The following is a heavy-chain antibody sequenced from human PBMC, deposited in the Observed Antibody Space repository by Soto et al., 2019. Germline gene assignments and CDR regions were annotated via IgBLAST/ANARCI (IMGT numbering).Heavy chain of an antibody. CDR1: GGSISNYY. J-gene: IGHJ5*02. CDR3: AKGGTYSSLFIRDRFDP. Sequence: QVQLQESGPGLVKPSETLSLGCTVSGGSISNYYWNWIRQPPGKPLEWIGYISYTGSTNYNPSLKSRVAISIDTSNNQFSLKLSSVTAADTAVYYCAKGGTYSSLFIRDRFDPWGQGALVTVSS. D-gene: IGHD6-6*01. V-gene: IGHV4-59*01. CDR2: ISYTGST.